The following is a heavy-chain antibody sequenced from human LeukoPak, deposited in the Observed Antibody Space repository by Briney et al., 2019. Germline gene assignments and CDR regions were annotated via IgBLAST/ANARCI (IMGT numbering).Heavy chain of an antibody. D-gene: IGHD5-18*01. CDR2: IYPGESIYASENT. V-gene: IGHV4-4*07. CDR3: ARSRGHNYGFAMAV. J-gene: IGHJ6*02. Sequence: SETLSLTCSVSGVSISAYYWSWIRQPAGKGLEWIGRIYPGESIYASENTNYNPSLKSRVSMSGDTSKNQVSLKLRSVTAADTAVYYCARSRGHNYGFAMAVWGQGTTVTVSS. CDR1: GVSISAYY.